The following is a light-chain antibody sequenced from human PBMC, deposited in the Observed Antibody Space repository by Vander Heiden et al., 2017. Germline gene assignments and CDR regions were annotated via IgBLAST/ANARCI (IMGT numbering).Light chain of an antibody. CDR1: SSDVGSYNL. J-gene: IGLJ3*02. Sequence: SALTQPAPVSGSPGQSITISCPGTSSDVGSYNLVPWYQQHPGKAPKLMIYEGSKRPSGVSNRCSGSKSGNTASLTISGLQAEDEADYYCCSYAGSPWVFGGGTKLTVL. CDR3: CSYAGSPWV. V-gene: IGLV2-23*01. CDR2: EGS.